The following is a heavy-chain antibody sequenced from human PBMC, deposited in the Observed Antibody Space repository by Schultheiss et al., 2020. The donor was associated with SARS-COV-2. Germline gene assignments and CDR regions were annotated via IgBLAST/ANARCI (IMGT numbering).Heavy chain of an antibody. Sequence: GGSLRLSCAGTGFMFSSYGMHWVRQAPGKGLEWLSFISGSGGTIYYADSLKGRFTISRDNAKNSVYLQMNSLRAEDTAVYYCAKDRFIKLVATPVDTAMVRGLDYWGQGTLVTVSS. CDR2: ISGSGGTI. D-gene: IGHD5-18*01. V-gene: IGHV3-48*04. CDR1: GFMFSSYG. CDR3: AKDRFIKLVATPVDTAMVRGLDY. J-gene: IGHJ4*02.